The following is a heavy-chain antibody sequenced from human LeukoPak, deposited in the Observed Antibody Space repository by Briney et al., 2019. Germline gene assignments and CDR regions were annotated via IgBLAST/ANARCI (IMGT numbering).Heavy chain of an antibody. CDR2: IYYSGST. CDR3: ARPLSSPYDFWSGYRNDAFDI. CDR1: GGSISSSSYY. D-gene: IGHD3-3*01. Sequence: PSETLSLTCTVSGGSISSSSYYWGWIRQPPGKGLEWIGSIYYSGSTYYNPSLKSRVTISVDTSKNRFSLKLSAVTAADTAVYYCARPLSSPYDFWSGYRNDAFDIWGQGTMVTVSS. V-gene: IGHV4-39*01. J-gene: IGHJ3*02.